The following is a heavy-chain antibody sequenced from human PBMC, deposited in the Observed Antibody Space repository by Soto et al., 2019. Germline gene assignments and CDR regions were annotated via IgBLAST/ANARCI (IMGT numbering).Heavy chain of an antibody. CDR3: ASDLNWGIDY. D-gene: IGHD7-27*01. J-gene: IGHJ4*02. CDR1: GFTFRSFR. V-gene: IGHV3-48*02. Sequence: EVQLVESGGGLVQPGGSLRLSCVASGFTFRSFRMNWFRQAPGKGLAWVSYISGTYAIYYADSVKGRFTISRDNAKNSVYLQMTGLRDEDTAVYYCASDLNWGIDYWGPGALVTVSS. CDR2: ISGTYAI.